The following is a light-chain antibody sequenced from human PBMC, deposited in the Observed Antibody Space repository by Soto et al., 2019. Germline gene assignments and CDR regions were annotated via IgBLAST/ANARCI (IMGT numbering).Light chain of an antibody. CDR1: QSLSNNIY. CDR2: DAS. Sequence: EIVLTQSPGTLSLSPGERATLSCRASQSLSNNIYLAWYQQKPGQAPRLLIYDASNRATGIPARFSGSGSGTDFTLTINSLEPEDVAVYYCQQRSYLFTFGGGTKVDIK. CDR3: QQRSYLFT. J-gene: IGKJ4*01. V-gene: IGKV3-11*01.